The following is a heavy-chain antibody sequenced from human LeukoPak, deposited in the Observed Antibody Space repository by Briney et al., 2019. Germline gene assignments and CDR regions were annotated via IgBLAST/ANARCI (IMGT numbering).Heavy chain of an antibody. J-gene: IGHJ3*02. CDR2: ISGSGGTT. D-gene: IGHD4-17*01. CDR3: AKDATVTTSLAFDM. CDR1: GFTFDTYA. V-gene: IGHV3-23*01. Sequence: GGSLRPSCVASGFTFDTYAMTWVRQAPGKGLEWVSTISGSGGTTYYADSVKGRFTISRDNSKNTLYLQMNSLRAEDTAVYYCAKDATVTTSLAFDMWGHGTMVTVSS.